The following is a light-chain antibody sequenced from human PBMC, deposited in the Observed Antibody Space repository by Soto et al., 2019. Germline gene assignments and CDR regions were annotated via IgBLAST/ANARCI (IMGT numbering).Light chain of an antibody. J-gene: IGKJ1*01. CDR2: RAS. V-gene: IGKV3-20*01. CDR1: QSVTSNY. CDR3: QQYGTSPWT. Sequence: EIVLTQSPGTLSLYPGESATLSCRASQSVTSNYIAWYRQKPGQAPRLLIYRASTRATGIPDRFSGSGSGTDFTLTISRLEPEDFAVYHCQQYGTSPWTFGQGTKVEIK.